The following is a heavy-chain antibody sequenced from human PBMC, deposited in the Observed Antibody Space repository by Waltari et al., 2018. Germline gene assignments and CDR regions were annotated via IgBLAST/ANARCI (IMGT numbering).Heavy chain of an antibody. Sequence: QVQLVQSGAEVKEPRASVTVSCKASGYAFNDYFMHWVRQAPGIGLEWMGWINPKSGGTTYAQKFQGRVTMTRDTSITTAYMEVSRLRSDDTAVYYCARGYEYGWFDPWGQGTLVTVSS. V-gene: IGHV1-2*02. CDR1: GYAFNDYF. CDR3: ARGYEYGWFDP. CDR2: INPKSGGT. J-gene: IGHJ5*02. D-gene: IGHD6-6*01.